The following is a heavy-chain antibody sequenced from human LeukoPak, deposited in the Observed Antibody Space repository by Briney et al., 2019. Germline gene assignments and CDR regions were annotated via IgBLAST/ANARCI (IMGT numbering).Heavy chain of an antibody. V-gene: IGHV3-30*18. CDR3: AKGNNAYGTFDY. D-gene: IGHD5-12*01. CDR2: ISYDGSYK. Sequence: PGGSLRLSCAASGFTFSRCGMHWVRQAPGKGLEWVAVISYDGSYKYYAESVKGRFTISRDNSKNTLYLQMTSLRAEDTALYYCAKGNNAYGTFDYWGQGTLVTVSS. J-gene: IGHJ4*02. CDR1: GFTFSRCG.